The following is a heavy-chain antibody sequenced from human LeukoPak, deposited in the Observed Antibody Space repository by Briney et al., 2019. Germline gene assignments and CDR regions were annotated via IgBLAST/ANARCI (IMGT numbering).Heavy chain of an antibody. D-gene: IGHD3-10*01. CDR3: AKYYGTYYYYMDV. CDR1: GFTFSSYA. Sequence: GGSLRLSCAASGFTFSSYAMSWVRQAPGKGLEWVSGISGSSGNTYYADSVQGRSTISRDNSKNTLYLQMNTLRAEDTAVYYCAKYYGTYYYYMDVWGKGTTVTVSS. CDR2: ISGSSGNT. J-gene: IGHJ6*03. V-gene: IGHV3-23*01.